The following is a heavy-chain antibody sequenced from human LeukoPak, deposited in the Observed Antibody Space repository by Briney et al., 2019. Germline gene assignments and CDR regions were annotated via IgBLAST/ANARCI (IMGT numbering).Heavy chain of an antibody. CDR3: ARARLTYYLDY. J-gene: IGHJ4*02. Sequence: SETLSLTCTVSGYSISSGYYWGWIGPPPGKGMEWIGMIYHSGSTFYNTSLKSRVTVSADTSKNQFSLNLSSVTAADTAVYYCARARLTYYLDYWGQGTLVTVSS. V-gene: IGHV4-38-2*02. CDR1: GYSISSGYY. CDR2: IYHSGST.